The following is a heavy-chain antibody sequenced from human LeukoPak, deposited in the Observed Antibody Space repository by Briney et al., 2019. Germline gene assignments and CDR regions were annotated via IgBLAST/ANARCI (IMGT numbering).Heavy chain of an antibody. Sequence: ASVKVSCKASGGTFSSYAISWVRQAPGQGLEWMGGIIPIFGTANYAQKFQGRVTITADESTSTAYMELRSLRSDDTAVYYCARARYSSGWYSEGYYYMDVWGKGTTVTVSS. CDR2: IIPIFGTA. D-gene: IGHD6-19*01. J-gene: IGHJ6*03. CDR1: GGTFSSYA. CDR3: ARARYSSGWYSEGYYYMDV. V-gene: IGHV1-69*13.